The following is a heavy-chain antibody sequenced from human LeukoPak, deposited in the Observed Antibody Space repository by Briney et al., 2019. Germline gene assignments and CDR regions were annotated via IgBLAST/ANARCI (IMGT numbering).Heavy chain of an antibody. V-gene: IGHV4-34*01. D-gene: IGHD5-24*01. CDR2: IAHSGST. Sequence: MASETLSLTCAVYGGSLRPYYWNWIRQSPGKGLEWIGEIAHSGSTNYNASLKSRVTISIDTSRDQFSLKLTSVTAADTGVYYCARVGRDGYNLANFDYWGQGTLVTVSS. CDR1: GGSLRPYY. J-gene: IGHJ4*02. CDR3: ARVGRDGYNLANFDY.